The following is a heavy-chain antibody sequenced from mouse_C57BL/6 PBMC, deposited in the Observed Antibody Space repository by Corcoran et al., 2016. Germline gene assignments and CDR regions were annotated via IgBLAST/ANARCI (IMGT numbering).Heavy chain of an antibody. V-gene: IGHV1-26*01. J-gene: IGHJ3*01. Sequence: EVQLPQSGPGLVKPGSSVKISCKASGYTFTDNYMNWVKQSHGKSLGWTGDINPNNGGTSYNQKFTGKDTLTVDKSSSTAYMELRSLTSEDSAVYYCARADSSGRWFAYWGQGTLVTVSA. CDR3: ARADSSGRWFAY. CDR2: INPNNGGT. D-gene: IGHD3-2*02. CDR1: GYTFTDNY.